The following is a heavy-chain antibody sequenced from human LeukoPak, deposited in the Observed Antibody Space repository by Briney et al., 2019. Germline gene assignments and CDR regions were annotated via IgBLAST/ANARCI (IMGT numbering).Heavy chain of an antibody. J-gene: IGHJ6*02. CDR1: GFTFDDYA. CDR2: ISWNSGSI. D-gene: IGHD3-16*01. CDR3: AKDELDYVNYYYYGMDV. V-gene: IGHV3-9*01. Sequence: PGGSLRLSCAASGFTFDDYAMHWVRQAPGKGLEWVSGISWNSGSIGYADSVKGRFTISRDNAKNSLYLQMNSLRAEDTALYYCAKDELDYVNYYYYGMDVWGQGTTVTVSS.